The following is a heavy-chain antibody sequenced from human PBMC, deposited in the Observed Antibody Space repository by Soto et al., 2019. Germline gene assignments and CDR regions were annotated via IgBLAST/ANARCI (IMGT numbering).Heavy chain of an antibody. V-gene: IGHV3-53*01. CDR1: GFTVSSNY. D-gene: IGHD6-13*01. Sequence: PGGSLRLSCAASGFTVSSNYMSWVRQAPGKGLEWVSVIYSGGSTYYADSVKGRFTISRDNSKNTLYLQMNSLRAEDTAVYYCASSSYSSSWLDYYYYYGMDVWGQGTTVTVSS. CDR3: ASSSYSSSWLDYYYYYGMDV. J-gene: IGHJ6*02. CDR2: IYSGGST.